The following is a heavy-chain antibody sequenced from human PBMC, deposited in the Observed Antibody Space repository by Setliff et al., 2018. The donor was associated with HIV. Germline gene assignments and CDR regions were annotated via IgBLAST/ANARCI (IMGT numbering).Heavy chain of an antibody. CDR1: GGSFSGYY. Sequence: SVTLSLTCAVYGGSFSGYYWTWIRQPPGKGLEWIGDINHSGKTNYNRSLKSRVTISLDTSKNQFSLRLTSVTAADTAVYYCAREGGTGRSSWYGAYWYDPWGQGTLVTVSS. CDR2: INHSGKT. CDR3: AREGGTGRSSWYGAYWYDP. J-gene: IGHJ5*02. V-gene: IGHV4-34*01. D-gene: IGHD6-13*01.